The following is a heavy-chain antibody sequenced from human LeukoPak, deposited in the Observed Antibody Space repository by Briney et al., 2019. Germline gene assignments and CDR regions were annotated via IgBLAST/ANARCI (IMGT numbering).Heavy chain of an antibody. Sequence: PGGSLRLSCAASGFTFSSYAMSWVRQAPGKGLEWVSAISGSGGSTYYADPVKGRFTISRDNSKNTLYLQMNSLRAEDTAVYYCAKDWWGSGWYNFDYWGQGTLVTVSS. CDR2: ISGSGGST. CDR1: GFTFSSYA. D-gene: IGHD6-19*01. J-gene: IGHJ4*02. V-gene: IGHV3-23*01. CDR3: AKDWWGSGWYNFDY.